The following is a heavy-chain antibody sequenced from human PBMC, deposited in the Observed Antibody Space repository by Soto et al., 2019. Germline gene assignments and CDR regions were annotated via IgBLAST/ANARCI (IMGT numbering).Heavy chain of an antibody. Sequence: SETLSLTCSVYGGSVSNKTYNWSWIRPPPXKRMEWMGSVYSSRTTHYNTSLYIRVTVSVDMSTTQYSLRLSSVTAAETAPYIYSRPTPVPIPLRSRYLFDYWGQGTLVTVSS. CDR3: SRPTPVPIPLRSRYLFDY. CDR1: GGSVSNKTYN. V-gene: IGHV4-61*01. D-gene: IGHD2-21*01. J-gene: IGHJ4*02. CDR2: VYSSRTT.